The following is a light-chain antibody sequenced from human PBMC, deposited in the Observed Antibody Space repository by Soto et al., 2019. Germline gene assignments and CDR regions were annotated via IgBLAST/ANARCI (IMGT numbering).Light chain of an antibody. CDR1: SSDVGGHKY. CDR3: SSYVSGNTVV. J-gene: IGLJ3*02. V-gene: IGLV2-14*01. CDR2: EVS. Sequence: QSVLTQPASVSGSPGQSITISCTGTSSDVGGHKYVSWYQQHPDKAPKVLIFEVSNRPSGISNRFSGSKSGNTASLTISGLQAEDEADYYCSSYVSGNTVVFGGGTKVTVL.